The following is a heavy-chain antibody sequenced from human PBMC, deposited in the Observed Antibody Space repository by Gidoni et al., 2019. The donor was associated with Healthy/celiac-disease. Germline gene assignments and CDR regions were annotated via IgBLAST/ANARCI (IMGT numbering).Heavy chain of an antibody. CDR1: GFTFSSYS. V-gene: IGHV3-48*01. CDR3: ARDQGIAVDPPDY. J-gene: IGHJ4*02. CDR2: ISSSSSTI. D-gene: IGHD6-19*01. Sequence: EVQLVESGGGLVQPGGSLRLSCAASGFTFSSYSMNWVRQAPGKGLEWVSYISSSSSTIYYADSVKGRFTISRDNAKNSLYLQMNSLRAEDTAVYYCARDQGIAVDPPDYWGQGTLVTVSS.